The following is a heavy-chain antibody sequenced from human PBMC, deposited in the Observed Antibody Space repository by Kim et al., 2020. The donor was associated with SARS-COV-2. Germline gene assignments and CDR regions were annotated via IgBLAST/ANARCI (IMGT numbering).Heavy chain of an antibody. D-gene: IGHD3-10*01. CDR2: IKSKRHGGTT. V-gene: IGHV3-15*01. J-gene: IGHJ4*02. CDR1: GFTFDDAW. Sequence: GGSLRLSCTASGFTFDDAWMTWVRQAPGKGLEWVGHIKSKRHGGTTDCAAPVKGRFTISRDDSKNTVFLQMNSLRTEDTAEDYCMTFFGFIRNIDFWGQGTLVNVSS. CDR3: MTFFGFIRNIDF.